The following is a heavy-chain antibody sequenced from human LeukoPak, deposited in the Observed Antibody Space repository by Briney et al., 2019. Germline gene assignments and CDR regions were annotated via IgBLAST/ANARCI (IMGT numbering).Heavy chain of an antibody. CDR1: GFTFSDYY. D-gene: IGHD3/OR15-3a*01. CDR3: GRGQWTSDY. J-gene: IGHJ4*02. V-gene: IGHV3-11*05. Sequence: GGSLRLACAASGFTFSDYYMSWIRQAPGKGLEWVSYISSSSSYTKNADAVKGRFTISRDNAKKSVYLQMNSLRAEDTAVYYCGRGQWTSDYWGQGTLVTVSS. CDR2: ISSSSSYT.